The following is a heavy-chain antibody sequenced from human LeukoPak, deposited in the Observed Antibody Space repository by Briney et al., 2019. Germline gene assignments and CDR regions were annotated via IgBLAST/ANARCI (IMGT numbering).Heavy chain of an antibody. D-gene: IGHD3-10*01. CDR3: VRYDGGSGPFDY. CDR1: GFTVSSNY. CDR2: LYSGGNT. J-gene: IGHJ4*02. Sequence: GGSLRLSCAVSGFTVSSNYMSWVRQAPGKGLEWVSVLYSGGNTYYADSVKGRFTISRDNSKNTLYLQMNSLRAEDTAVYYCVRYDGGSGPFDYWGQGTLVTVSS. V-gene: IGHV3-53*01.